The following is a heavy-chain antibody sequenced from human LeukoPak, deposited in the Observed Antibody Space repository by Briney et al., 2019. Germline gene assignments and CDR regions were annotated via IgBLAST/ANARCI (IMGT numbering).Heavy chain of an antibody. D-gene: IGHD6-13*01. CDR1: GGSISSSSYY. Sequence: SETLSLTCTVSGGSISSSSYYWGWIRQPPGKGLEWIGSIYHSGSTYYNPSLKSRVTISVDTSKNQFSLKLSSVTAADTAVYYCARVGSSYRGAFDIWGQGTMVTVSS. CDR3: ARVGSSYRGAFDI. CDR2: IYHSGST. V-gene: IGHV4-39*01. J-gene: IGHJ3*02.